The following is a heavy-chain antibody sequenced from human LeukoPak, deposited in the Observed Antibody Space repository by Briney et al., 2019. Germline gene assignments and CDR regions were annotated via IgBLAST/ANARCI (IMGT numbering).Heavy chain of an antibody. D-gene: IGHD4-11*01. Sequence: GASVKVSCKASGGTFSSYAISWVRQAPGQGLEWMGGIIPIFGTANYAQKFQGRVTITADESTSTAYMELSSLRSEDTAVYYCARGGDSNYGTYYYYYMDVWGKGTTVTVSS. CDR2: IIPIFGTA. V-gene: IGHV1-69*13. CDR1: GGTFSSYA. CDR3: ARGGDSNYGTYYYYYMDV. J-gene: IGHJ6*03.